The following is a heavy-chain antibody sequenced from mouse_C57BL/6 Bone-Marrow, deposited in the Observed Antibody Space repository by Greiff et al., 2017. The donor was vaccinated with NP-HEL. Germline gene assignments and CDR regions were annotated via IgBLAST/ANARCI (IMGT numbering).Heavy chain of an antibody. D-gene: IGHD2-3*01. V-gene: IGHV5-6*01. CDR2: ISSGGSYT. CDR3: ARHPLSAGFAY. Sequence: EVQLVESGGDLVKPGGSLKLSCAASGFTFSSYGMSWVRQTPDKRLEWVATISSGGSYTYYPDSVKGRFTIHIDKAKNPLHLQMSSLKSEDTAMYYCARHPLSAGFAYWGQGTLVTVSA. CDR1: GFTFSSYG. J-gene: IGHJ3*01.